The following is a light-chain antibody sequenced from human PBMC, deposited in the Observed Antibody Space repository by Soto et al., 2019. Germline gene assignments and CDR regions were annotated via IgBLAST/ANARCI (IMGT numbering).Light chain of an antibody. Sequence: EVVLTQSPSTLPLSPGERATLSCRASQSVSRHLAWYQQKPGQAPRLLILDASDRATGIPARCSGSGSGTNFSLTISSREPEDFAVYYCQQRSNWPRTFGQGTKVDIK. CDR2: DAS. CDR1: QSVSRH. CDR3: QQRSNWPRT. V-gene: IGKV3-11*01. J-gene: IGKJ1*01.